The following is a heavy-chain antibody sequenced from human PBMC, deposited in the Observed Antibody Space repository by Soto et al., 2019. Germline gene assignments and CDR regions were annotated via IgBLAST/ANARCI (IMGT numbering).Heavy chain of an antibody. D-gene: IGHD4-17*01. CDR2: IKSKTDGGTT. CDR1: GFTFSNAW. J-gene: IGHJ4*02. Sequence: EVQLVESGGGLVKPGGSLRLSCAASGFTFSNAWMSWVGQAPGKGLEWVGRIKSKTDGGTTDYAAPVKGRLTISRDDSKNTRYLQMNSLKTEDTAVYYCTTAVTTLDFDYWGQGTLVTVSS. V-gene: IGHV3-15*01. CDR3: TTAVTTLDFDY.